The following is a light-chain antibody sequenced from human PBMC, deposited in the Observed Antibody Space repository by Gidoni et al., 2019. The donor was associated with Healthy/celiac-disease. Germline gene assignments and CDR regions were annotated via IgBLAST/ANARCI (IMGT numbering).Light chain of an antibody. Sequence: EIVLTQSPGTLSLSPGERATLSCRASQSVSSSYLAWYQQKPGQAPRLLIYGASSRATGIPDRFSGSGSGTDFTLTISRLEPEDFAVYYCQSGLPFGPXTKVDIK. J-gene: IGKJ3*01. CDR2: GAS. CDR1: QSVSSSY. CDR3: QSGLP. V-gene: IGKV3-20*01.